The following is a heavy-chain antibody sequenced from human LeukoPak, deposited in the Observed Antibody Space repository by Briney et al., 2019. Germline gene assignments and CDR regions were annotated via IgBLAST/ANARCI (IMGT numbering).Heavy chain of an antibody. V-gene: IGHV3-30*02. Sequence: GGSLRLSCAASGFTFSSYGMHWVRQAPGKGLEWVAFIRYDGSNKYYADSVKGRFTISRDNSKNTLYLQMNSLRAEDTAVYYCAKDLRLTTAANWFDPWGQGTLVTVSS. CDR3: AKDLRLTTAANWFDP. CDR1: GFTFSSYG. J-gene: IGHJ5*02. D-gene: IGHD4-17*01. CDR2: IRYDGSNK.